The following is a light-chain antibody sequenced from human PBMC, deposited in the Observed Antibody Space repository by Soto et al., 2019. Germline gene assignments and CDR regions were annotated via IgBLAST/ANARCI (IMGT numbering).Light chain of an antibody. CDR3: ELYDRSLGLT. J-gene: IGKJ4*01. CDR2: GAV. V-gene: IGKV3-20*01. Sequence: EIVLTQSPGTLSLSPGERATLSCRASQSFSSSYLAWYPQNSGQAPLLRINGAVSRATGIPDRLSGSWSGTDLPLTRSRLEPEDFAVYYCELYDRSLGLTFGGVTKVEIK. CDR1: QSFSSSY.